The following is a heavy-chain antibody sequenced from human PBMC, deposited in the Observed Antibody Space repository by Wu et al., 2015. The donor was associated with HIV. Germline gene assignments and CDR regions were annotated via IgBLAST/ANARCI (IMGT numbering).Heavy chain of an antibody. CDR1: GGTFSSYA. D-gene: IGHD3-22*01. V-gene: IGHV1-69*05. CDR3: ARDPHYDSSGYYPNAFDI. Sequence: QVQLVQSGAEVKKPGSSVKVSCKASGGTFSSYAISWVRQAPGQGLEWMGGIIPIFGTANYAQKFQGRVTITTDESTSTAYMELSSLRSEDTAVYYCARDPHYDSSGYYPNAFDIWGQGTMVTVSS. J-gene: IGHJ3*02. CDR2: IIPIFGTA.